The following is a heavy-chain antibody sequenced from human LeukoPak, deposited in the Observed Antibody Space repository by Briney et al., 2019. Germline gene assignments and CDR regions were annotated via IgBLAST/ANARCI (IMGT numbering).Heavy chain of an antibody. J-gene: IGHJ4*02. V-gene: IGHV1-46*01. CDR2: INPSGGST. CDR1: GYTFTSYY. D-gene: IGHD2-2*02. CDR3: ERRWVCSSTSCYRIPYFDY. Sequence: ASVKVSCKASGYTFTSYYMHWVRQAPGQGLGWMGIINPSGGSTSYAQKFQGRVTMTRDTSTSTVYMELSSLRSEDTAVYYCERRWVCSSTSCYRIPYFDYWGQGTLVTVSS.